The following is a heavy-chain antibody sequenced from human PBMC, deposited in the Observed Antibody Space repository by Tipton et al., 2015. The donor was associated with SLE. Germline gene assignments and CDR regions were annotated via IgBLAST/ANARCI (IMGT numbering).Heavy chain of an antibody. CDR2: MNPDNEDT. V-gene: IGHV1-2*02. J-gene: IGHJ4*02. CDR3: VRDPNYDSSGF. CDR1: GYTFSGFY. D-gene: IGHD3-22*01. Sequence: QLVQSGAEVKKPGTSVKVSCQASGYTFSGFYIHWVRQAPGQGLEWMGWMNPDNEDTNYAQKFQGRVTMTRDTSINTAYMELRRLASDDTAVYYCVRDPNYDSSGFWGQGTLVTVSS.